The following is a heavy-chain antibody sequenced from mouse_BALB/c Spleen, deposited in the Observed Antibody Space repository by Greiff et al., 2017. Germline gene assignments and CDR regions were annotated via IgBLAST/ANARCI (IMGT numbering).Heavy chain of an antibody. CDR3: ARWPLSMITNAY. CDR1: GYTFTSYW. CDR2: INPSTGYT. Sequence: VKLMESGAELAKPGASVKMSCKASGYTFTSYWMHWVKQRPGQGLEWIGYINPSTGYTEYNQKFKDKATLTADKSSSTAYMQLSSLTSEDSAVYYCARWPLSMITNAYWGQGTLVTVSA. J-gene: IGHJ3*01. V-gene: IGHV1-7*01. D-gene: IGHD2-4*01.